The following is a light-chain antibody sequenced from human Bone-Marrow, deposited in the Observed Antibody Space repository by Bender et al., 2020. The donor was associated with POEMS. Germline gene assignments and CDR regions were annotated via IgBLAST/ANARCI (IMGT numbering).Light chain of an antibody. CDR1: SSNIGAHA. CDR2: SSH. V-gene: IGLV1-44*01. CDR3: QSYDTTNVV. J-gene: IGLJ2*01. Sequence: QSVLTQPPSASGTPGQRVTISCSGGSSNIGAHAVNWYQHLPGTAPKLLIYSSHRRPSEVPDRFSGSIDRSSNSASLTISGLKTEDEADYYCQSYDTTNVVFGGGTKLTVL.